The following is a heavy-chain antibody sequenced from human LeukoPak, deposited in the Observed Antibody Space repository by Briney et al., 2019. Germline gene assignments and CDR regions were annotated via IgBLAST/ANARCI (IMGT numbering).Heavy chain of an antibody. Sequence: PGGSLRLSCAASGFTFSSYGMHWVRQAPGKGLEWVAVISYDGSNKYYADSVKGRFTISRDNSKNTLYLQMNSLRAEDTAVYYCAKDGPGSYYFDYWGQGTLVTVSS. CDR1: GFTFSSYG. V-gene: IGHV3-30*18. CDR3: AKDGPGSYYFDY. CDR2: ISYDGSNK. J-gene: IGHJ4*02. D-gene: IGHD1-26*01.